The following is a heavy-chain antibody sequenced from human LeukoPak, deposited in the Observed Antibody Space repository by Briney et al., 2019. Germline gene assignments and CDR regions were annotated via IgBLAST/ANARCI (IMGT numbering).Heavy chain of an antibody. J-gene: IGHJ4*02. CDR2: ISGSGGST. CDR1: GFTFSSYA. D-gene: IGHD3-10*01. CDR3: ANNLSPLLWFGEDQFDY. V-gene: IGHV3-23*01. Sequence: GGSLRLSCAASGFTFSSYAMSWVRQAPGKGLEWVSAISGSGGSTYYADSVKGRFTISRDNSKNTLYLQMNSLRAEDTAVYYCANNLSPLLWFGEDQFDYWGQGTLVTVSS.